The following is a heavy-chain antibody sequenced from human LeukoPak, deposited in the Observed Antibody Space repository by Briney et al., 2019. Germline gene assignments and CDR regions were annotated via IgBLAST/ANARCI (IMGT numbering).Heavy chain of an antibody. CDR1: GYIFRNYA. CDR2: ISTYNGDT. Sequence: GASVVVSGKASGYIFRNYAIRWVRQAPGQGLEWMGWISTYNGDTNYAQKFQGRVTITKDTSASTAYMELRSLRSDDTAVYYCARDPSNTSGWYIYFDYWGQGALVTVSS. J-gene: IGHJ4*02. D-gene: IGHD6-19*01. CDR3: ARDPSNTSGWYIYFDY. V-gene: IGHV1-18*01.